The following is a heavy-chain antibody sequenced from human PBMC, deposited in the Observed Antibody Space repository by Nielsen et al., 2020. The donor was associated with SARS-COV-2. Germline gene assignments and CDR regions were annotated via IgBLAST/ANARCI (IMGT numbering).Heavy chain of an antibody. D-gene: IGHD2-21*02. CDR2: INPNSGGT. CDR1: GYTFTGYY. CDR3: ARDGAPSPVVVTATYYYYYGMDV. Sequence: ASVKVSCKASGYTFTGYYMHWVRQAPGQGLEWMGRINPNSGGTNYAQKFQGRVTMTRDTSISTAYMELSRLRSDDTAVYYCARDGAPSPVVVTATYYYYYGMDVWGQGTTVTASS. J-gene: IGHJ6*02. V-gene: IGHV1-2*06.